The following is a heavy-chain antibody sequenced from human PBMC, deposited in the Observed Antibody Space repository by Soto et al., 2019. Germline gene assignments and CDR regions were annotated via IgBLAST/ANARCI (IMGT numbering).Heavy chain of an antibody. CDR1: GYTFTSYV. D-gene: IGHD1-7*01. V-gene: IGHV1-3*01. CDR2: INAGNGNT. Sequence: GASVKVSCKASGYTFTSYVVHWVRQAPGQRLEWMGLINAGNGNTKYSEKFQARVTITRDTSANTAYMELSSLRSEDTAVYYCARSSESGSNWNYGDNWGQGTLVTVSS. CDR3: ARSSESGSNWNYGDN. J-gene: IGHJ4*02.